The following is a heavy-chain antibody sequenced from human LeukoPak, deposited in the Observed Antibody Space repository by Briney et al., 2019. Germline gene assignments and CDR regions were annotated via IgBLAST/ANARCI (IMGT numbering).Heavy chain of an antibody. CDR1: GGSFSGYY. Sequence: SETLSLTCAVYGGSFSGYYWSWIRQPPGEGLEWIGEINHSGSTNYNPSLKSRVTISVDTSKNQFSLKLSSVTAADTAVYYCARVIRGGAVAGMPVADAFDTWGQGTMVTVSS. V-gene: IGHV4-34*01. CDR3: ARVIRGGAVAGMPVADAFDT. J-gene: IGHJ3*02. D-gene: IGHD6-19*01. CDR2: INHSGST.